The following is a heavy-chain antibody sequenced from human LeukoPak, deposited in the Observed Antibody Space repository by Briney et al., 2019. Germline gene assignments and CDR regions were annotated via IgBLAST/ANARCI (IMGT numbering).Heavy chain of an antibody. D-gene: IGHD3-16*01. CDR1: GGSISTSNYY. V-gene: IGHV4-39*07. J-gene: IGHJ6*03. Sequence: SETLSLTCTVSGGSISTSNYYWGWIRQPPGKGLEWIGEINHSGSTNYNPSLKSRVTISVDTSKNQFSLKVSSVTAADTAVYYCARVKDPGGYYYYYYMDIWGKGNTVTVSS. CDR3: ARVKDPGGYYYYYYMDI. CDR2: INHSGST.